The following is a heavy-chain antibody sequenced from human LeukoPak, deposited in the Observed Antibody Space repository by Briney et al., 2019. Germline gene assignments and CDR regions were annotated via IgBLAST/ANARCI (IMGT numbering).Heavy chain of an antibody. V-gene: IGHV3-33*01. Sequence: PGRSLRLSCAASGFTFSSYGMHWVRQAPGKGLEWVAVIWYDGSNKYYADSVKGRFTISRDNSKNTLYLQMNSLRAEDTAVYYCARHIYDSGGYRIDYWGQGTLVTVSS. CDR3: ARHIYDSGGYRIDY. J-gene: IGHJ4*02. CDR2: IWYDGSNK. D-gene: IGHD3-22*01. CDR1: GFTFSSYG.